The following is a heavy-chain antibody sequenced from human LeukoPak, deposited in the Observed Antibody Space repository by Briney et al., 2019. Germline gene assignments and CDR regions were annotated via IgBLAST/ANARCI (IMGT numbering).Heavy chain of an antibody. Sequence: SETLSLTCAVYGGSFSGYYWSWIRQPPGKGLEWIREINHSGSTNYNPSLKSRVTISVDTSKNQFSLKLSSVTAADTAVYYCARGGEDSSGYYGYFDYWGQGTLVTVSS. J-gene: IGHJ4*02. CDR2: INHSGST. D-gene: IGHD3-22*01. CDR3: ARGGEDSSGYYGYFDY. V-gene: IGHV4-34*01. CDR1: GGSFSGYY.